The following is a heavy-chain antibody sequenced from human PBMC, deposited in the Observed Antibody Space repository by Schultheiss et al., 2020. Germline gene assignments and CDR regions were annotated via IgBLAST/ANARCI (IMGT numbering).Heavy chain of an antibody. CDR3: VKATVTTIHIFDY. J-gene: IGHJ4*02. CDR1: GFTFSSYA. D-gene: IGHD4-17*01. CDR2: ISSNGGST. Sequence: GSLKISCSASGFTFSSYAMHWVRQAPGKGLEYVSAISSNGGSTYYADSVKGRFTISRDNSKNTLYLQMSSLRAEDTAVYYCVKATVTTIHIFDYWGQGTLVTVSS. V-gene: IGHV3-64D*09.